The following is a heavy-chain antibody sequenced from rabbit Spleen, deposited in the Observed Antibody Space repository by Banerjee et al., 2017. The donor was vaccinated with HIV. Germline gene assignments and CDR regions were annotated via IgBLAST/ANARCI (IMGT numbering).Heavy chain of an antibody. V-gene: IGHV1S40*01. J-gene: IGHJ6*01. Sequence: QSLEESGGDLVKPGASLTLTCTASGFSFSGSYYMCWVRQAPGKGLEWIACIYAGSSGTTAYATWAKGRFTCSKTSSTTVTLQMTSLTVADTATYFCARDTGTSFSSYGMDLWGPGTLVTVS. CDR2: IYAGSSGTT. CDR3: ARDTGTSFSSYGMDL. D-gene: IGHD7-1*01. CDR1: GFSFSGSYY.